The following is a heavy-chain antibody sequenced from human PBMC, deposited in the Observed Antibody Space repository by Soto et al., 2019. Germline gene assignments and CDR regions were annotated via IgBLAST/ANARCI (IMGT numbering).Heavy chain of an antibody. V-gene: IGHV4-34*01. J-gene: IGHJ5*02. CDR2: INHSGST. CDR1: GGSFSGYY. Sequence: SGTLSLTCAVYGGSFSGYYWSWIRQPPGKGLEWIGEINHSGSTNYNPSLKSRVTISVDTSKNQFSLKLSSVTAADTAVYYCARGRISSGWYVRASWFDPWGQGTLVTVSS. D-gene: IGHD6-19*01. CDR3: ARGRISSGWYVRASWFDP.